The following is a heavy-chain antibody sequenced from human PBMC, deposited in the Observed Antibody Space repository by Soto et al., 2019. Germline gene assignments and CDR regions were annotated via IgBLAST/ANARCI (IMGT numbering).Heavy chain of an antibody. D-gene: IGHD1-20*01. J-gene: IGHJ4*02. CDR1: GYTFTSYG. V-gene: IGHV1-18*01. CDR2: ISAYNGNT. Sequence: ASVKVSCKASGYTFTSYGISWVRQAPGQGLEWMGWISAYNGNTNYVQKLQGRVTMTTDTSTSTAYMELRSLRSDDTAVYYCAREASITGTFDYWGQGTLVTVSS. CDR3: AREASITGTFDY.